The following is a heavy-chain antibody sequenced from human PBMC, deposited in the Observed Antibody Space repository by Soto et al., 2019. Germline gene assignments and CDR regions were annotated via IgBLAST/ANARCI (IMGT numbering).Heavy chain of an antibody. CDR1: GFDFKAYG. D-gene: IGHD2-2*02. J-gene: IGHJ6*02. V-gene: IGHV3-30*18. CDR2: ISSAGTNK. CDR3: AKDLEGYTVTCYSYGLDV. Sequence: QVQLVESGGGVVQSGRSLRLSCAASGFDFKAYGMHWVRQAPGKGLEWVALISSAGTNKQYGNPVKGRFTISRDTSMNTRYLPMDSLRAADTAVYWCAKDLEGYTVTCYSYGLDVWGQGTTVTVSS.